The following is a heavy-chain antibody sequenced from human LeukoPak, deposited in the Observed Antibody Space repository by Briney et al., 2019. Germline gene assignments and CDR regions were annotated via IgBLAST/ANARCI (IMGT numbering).Heavy chain of an antibody. J-gene: IGHJ5*02. D-gene: IGHD2-2*02. CDR1: GYTFTSYG. V-gene: IGHV1-18*01. CDR3: ARVDIVVVPAAIATGWFDP. Sequence: ASVKVSCKASGYTFTSYGISWVRQAPGQGLEWMGWISAYNGNTNYAQKLQGRVTLTTDPSTSTAYMELRSLRSDDTAVYYCARVDIVVVPAAIATGWFDPWGQGTLVTVSS. CDR2: ISAYNGNT.